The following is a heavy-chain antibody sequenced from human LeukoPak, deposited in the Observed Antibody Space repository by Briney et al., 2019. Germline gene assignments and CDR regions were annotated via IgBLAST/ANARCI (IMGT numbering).Heavy chain of an antibody. CDR2: ISAYNGNT. CDR3: ARAKDILTGYYIYFDY. V-gene: IGHV1-18*01. CDR1: GYTFTSYG. J-gene: IGHJ4*02. D-gene: IGHD3-9*01. Sequence: ASVKVSCKASGYTFTSYGISWVRQAPGQGLEWMGWISAYNGNTNYAQKLQGRVTMTTDTSTSTAYMELRSLRSDDTAVYYCARAKDILTGYYIYFDYWGQGTLVTVSS.